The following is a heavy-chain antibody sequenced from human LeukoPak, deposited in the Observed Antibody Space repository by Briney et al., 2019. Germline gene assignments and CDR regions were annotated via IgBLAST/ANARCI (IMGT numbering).Heavy chain of an antibody. CDR1: GASISSSSSY. D-gene: IGHD6-13*01. CDR2: IYYSGTA. Sequence: ASETLSLTCTVSGASISSSSSYWGWIRQPPGRGLEWIGTIYYSGTAYYNPSLKSRVTISVDTSKNQFSLRLSSVTAADTAVYYCASSHVTIGAAGPDNWFDPWGQGTLVTVSS. CDR3: ASSHVTIGAAGPDNWFDP. V-gene: IGHV4-39*01. J-gene: IGHJ5*02.